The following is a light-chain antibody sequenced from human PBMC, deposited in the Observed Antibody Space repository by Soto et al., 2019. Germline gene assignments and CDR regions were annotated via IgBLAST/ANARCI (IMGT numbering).Light chain of an antibody. V-gene: IGLV2-14*01. Sequence: QSVLTQPASVSGSPGQSITISCTGTSSDVGGYNYVSWYQQHPGKAPKLMIYDVSNRPSGVSNRFSGSKSGNTASLTISGLQAEDEADYYCSSYTRSSTEGYVFGTGTKVTVL. CDR2: DVS. J-gene: IGLJ1*01. CDR3: SSYTRSSTEGYV. CDR1: SSDVGGYNY.